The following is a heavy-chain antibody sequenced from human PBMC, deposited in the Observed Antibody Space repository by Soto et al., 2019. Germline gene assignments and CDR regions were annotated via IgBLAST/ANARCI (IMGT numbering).Heavy chain of an antibody. V-gene: IGHV3-48*02. D-gene: IGHD4-17*01. CDR3: ASPPHYGANTPYFES. Sequence: EVQLKESGGGLVQPGGSLRLSCAASGFTFSRYSMNWVRQAPGKGLEWVSFISSSGRTIYYAASVKGRFTISRDNGTHSMKLQMANLRHEDTAVYYCASPPHYGANTPYFESWGPGTLVTVST. CDR1: GFTFSRYS. CDR2: ISSSGRTI. J-gene: IGHJ4*02.